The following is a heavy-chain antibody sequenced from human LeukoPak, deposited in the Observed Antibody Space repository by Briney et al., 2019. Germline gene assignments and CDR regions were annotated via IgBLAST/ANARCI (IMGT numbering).Heavy chain of an antibody. J-gene: IGHJ4*02. CDR1: GFTFSSYG. CDR3: AKVFRGWFYYFDY. V-gene: IGHV3-30*18. Sequence: GGSLRLSCAASGFTFSSYGMHWVRQAPGKGLEWVAVISYDGSNKYYADSVKGRFTISRDNSKNTLYLQMNSLRAEDTAVYYCAKVFRGWFYYFDYWGQGTLVTVSS. CDR2: ISYDGSNK. D-gene: IGHD6-19*01.